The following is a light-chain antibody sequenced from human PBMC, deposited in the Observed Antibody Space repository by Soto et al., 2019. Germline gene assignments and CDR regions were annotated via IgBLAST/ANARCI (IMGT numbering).Light chain of an antibody. Sequence: QLVLTQPPSASGTPGQRVTISCSGSSSNIGSNYVYWYQQLPGTAPKLLIYRNNQQPSGVPDRFSGSKSGTSASLAISGLRSEDEADYYCAAWDDSLSGVVFGGGTKLTVL. CDR2: RNN. V-gene: IGLV1-47*01. J-gene: IGLJ3*02. CDR1: SSNIGSNY. CDR3: AAWDDSLSGVV.